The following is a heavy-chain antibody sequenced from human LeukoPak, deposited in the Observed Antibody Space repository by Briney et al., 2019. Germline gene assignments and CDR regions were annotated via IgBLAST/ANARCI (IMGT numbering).Heavy chain of an antibody. J-gene: IGHJ4*02. D-gene: IGHD3-3*01. Sequence: QPGGSLRLSCAASGFTFNLYGTSWVRQAPGKGLEWVSVISGGGGDIYYADSVKGRFTISRDNSKNTLFVQMNSLRAEDTAVYYCAKRRSEYYFDQWGQGTLVTVSS. CDR3: AKRRSEYYFDQ. V-gene: IGHV3-23*01. CDR2: ISGGGGDI. CDR1: GFTFNLYG.